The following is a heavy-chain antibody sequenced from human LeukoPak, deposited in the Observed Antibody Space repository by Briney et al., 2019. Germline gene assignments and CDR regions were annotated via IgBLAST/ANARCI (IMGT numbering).Heavy chain of an antibody. Sequence: GASVKVSCKASGYTFTGYYMHWVRQAPGRGLEWMGWINPNSGGTNYAQKFQGRVTMTRDTSISTAYMELSRLRSDDTAVYYCARGSNYCSGGSCYSYYYYYMDVWGKGTPVTISS. V-gene: IGHV1-2*02. D-gene: IGHD2-15*01. CDR2: INPNSGGT. CDR3: ARGSNYCSGGSCYSYYYYYMDV. J-gene: IGHJ6*03. CDR1: GYTFTGYY.